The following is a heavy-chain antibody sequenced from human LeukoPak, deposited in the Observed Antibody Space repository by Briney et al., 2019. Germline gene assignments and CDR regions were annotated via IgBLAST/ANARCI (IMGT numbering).Heavy chain of an antibody. CDR3: ARGVLRFLHFDY. CDR1: GGSISSYY. V-gene: IGHV4-59*01. Sequence: SETLSLTCAVSGGSISSYYWSWTRQPPGKGLEWIGYIYYSGSTNYNPSLTSRVTISVDTSKNQFSLKLSSVTAADTAVYYCARGVLRFLHFDYWGQGTLVTVSS. J-gene: IGHJ4*02. D-gene: IGHD3-3*01. CDR2: IYYSGST.